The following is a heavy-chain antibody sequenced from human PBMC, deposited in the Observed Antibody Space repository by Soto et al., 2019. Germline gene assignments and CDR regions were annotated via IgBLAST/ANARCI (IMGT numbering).Heavy chain of an antibody. V-gene: IGHV4-59*01. D-gene: IGHD2-15*01. CDR3: AMGGGYDYFDF. CDR2: IYYSGST. J-gene: IGHJ4*02. Sequence: SETLSLTCTVSGGSISSYYWSWIRQPPGKGLEWIGYIYYSGSTNYNPSLKSRVTISVDTSKNQFSLKLSSVTAADKAVYYCAMGGGYDYFDFWVQGIQVTVSA. CDR1: GGSISSYY.